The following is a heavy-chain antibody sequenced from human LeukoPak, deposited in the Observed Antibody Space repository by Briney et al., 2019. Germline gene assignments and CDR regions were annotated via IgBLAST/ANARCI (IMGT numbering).Heavy chain of an antibody. CDR2: VNTYKGDT. J-gene: IGHJ4*02. V-gene: IGHV1-18*01. CDR1: GYTFNTYS. Sequence: GASVKVSCKTSGYTFNTYSINWVRQAPGQGLVWLGWVNTYKGDTKYTQKFQGRVTLTTDPSTRTVYMELTNLRSGDTAMYYCARGRAAADDFDLWGQGTLVTVSS. D-gene: IGHD6-13*01. CDR3: ARGRAAADDFDL.